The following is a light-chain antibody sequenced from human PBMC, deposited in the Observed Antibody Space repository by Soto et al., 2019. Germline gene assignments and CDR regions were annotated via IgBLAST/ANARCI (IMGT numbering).Light chain of an antibody. Sequence: DIQMTQSPSSLSASVGDRVTITCRASQSISSYLNWYQQKPGKAPNLLIYHASNLESGVPSRFSGSGSGTEFTLTIRGLQPDDFATYYCQQYNTPWTFGQGTKVDIK. CDR2: HAS. V-gene: IGKV1-5*01. CDR1: QSISSY. CDR3: QQYNTPWT. J-gene: IGKJ1*01.